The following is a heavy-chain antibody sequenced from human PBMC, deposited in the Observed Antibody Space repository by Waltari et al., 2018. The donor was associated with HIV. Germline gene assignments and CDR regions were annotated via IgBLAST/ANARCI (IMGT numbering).Heavy chain of an antibody. J-gene: IGHJ4*02. D-gene: IGHD5-12*01. CDR3: ARGDGYNYGAY. CDR1: GFTFSRYW. Sequence: EVQLVESGGGLVQPGGSLSLSCVASGFTFSRYWMYWVRQAPGTGLVWVTRINTDGSSTKYADSVKGRFTISRDNAKNTLYLQMNSLRAEDTAVYYCARGDGYNYGAYWGQGTLVTVSS. CDR2: INTDGSST. V-gene: IGHV3-74*01.